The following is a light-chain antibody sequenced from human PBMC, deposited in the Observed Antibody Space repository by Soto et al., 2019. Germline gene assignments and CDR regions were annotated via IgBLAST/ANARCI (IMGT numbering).Light chain of an antibody. CDR2: SNN. J-gene: IGLJ2*01. CDR3: AAWDDSLNVL. Sequence: QSVLTQPPSAYGTPGQRVTISCSGSSSNIGSNTVNWYQQLPGTAPKLLIYSNNQRPSGVPDRFSGSKSGTSASLAISGLQSEDEADYYCAAWDDSLNVLFGGGTKVTVL. CDR1: SSNIGSNT. V-gene: IGLV1-44*01.